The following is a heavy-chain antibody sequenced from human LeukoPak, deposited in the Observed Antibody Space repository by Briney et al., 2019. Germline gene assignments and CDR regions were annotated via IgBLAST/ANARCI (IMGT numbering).Heavy chain of an antibody. Sequence: GGSLRLSCTTSGLTFTSHGFHWLRQVVGKRLEWVAFVRNDGSDTCHANSVKGRFSISRDDSKNTLYLQMNSLRPEDTAIYYCARDRGKDYFDSWGQGTQVTVSS. D-gene: IGHD4-23*01. CDR2: VRNDGSDT. V-gene: IGHV3-30*02. CDR3: ARDRGKDYFDS. J-gene: IGHJ4*02. CDR1: GLTFTSHG.